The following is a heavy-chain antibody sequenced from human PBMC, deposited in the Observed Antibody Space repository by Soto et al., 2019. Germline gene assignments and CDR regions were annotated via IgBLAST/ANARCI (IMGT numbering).Heavy chain of an antibody. Sequence: PLVTMSVNCTVAYGYIISYCVSWIRQKPGKGLEWIGNIYNSGTTDYNPSLKSRVTISVDTSKNQFSLRLSSVTTADTAVYYCARMGDFWSGPGELDPWGQGTLVTVSS. CDR2: IYNSGTT. V-gene: IGHV4-59*01. D-gene: IGHD3-3*01. CDR1: YGYIISYC. J-gene: IGHJ5*02. CDR3: ARMGDFWSGPGELDP.